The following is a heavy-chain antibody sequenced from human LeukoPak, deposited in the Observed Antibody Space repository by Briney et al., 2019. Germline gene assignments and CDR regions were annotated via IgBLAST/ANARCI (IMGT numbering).Heavy chain of an antibody. J-gene: IGHJ4*02. CDR1: GGSISTYY. Sequence: SETLSLTCSVSGGSISTYYWTWIRQPPGKGLEWIGYIYYSGGTNYNPSLKSRVTISLDTSKNQFSLKLSSVTAADTAVYYCARAILSGYPDSWGQGTLVIVFS. CDR2: IYYSGGT. D-gene: IGHD3-3*01. CDR3: ARAILSGYPDS. V-gene: IGHV4-59*01.